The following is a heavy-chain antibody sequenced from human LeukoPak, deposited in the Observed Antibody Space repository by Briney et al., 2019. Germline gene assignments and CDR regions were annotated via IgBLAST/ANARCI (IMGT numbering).Heavy chain of an antibody. V-gene: IGHV4-59*12. D-gene: IGHD5-18*01. Sequence: SETLSLTCTVSGGSISSYYWSWIRQPPGKGLEWIGYIYYSGSTNYNPSLKSRVTISVDTSKNQFSLKLSSVTAADTAVYYCAREGRGYSARSYGMDVWGQGTTVTVSS. CDR2: IYYSGST. J-gene: IGHJ6*02. CDR1: GGSISSYY. CDR3: AREGRGYSARSYGMDV.